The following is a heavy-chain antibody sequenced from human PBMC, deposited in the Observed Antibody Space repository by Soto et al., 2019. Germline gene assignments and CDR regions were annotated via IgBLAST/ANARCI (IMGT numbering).Heavy chain of an antibody. Sequence: SVKVSCKASGGTFSSYAISWVRQAPGQGLEWMGGIIPIFGTANYAQKFQGRVTITADESTSTAYMELSSLRSEDTAVYYCAKSNIVVVPAAIEVEDYYYGMDVWGQGTTVTVSS. D-gene: IGHD2-2*01. J-gene: IGHJ6*02. CDR3: AKSNIVVVPAAIEVEDYYYGMDV. CDR2: IIPIFGTA. CDR1: GGTFSSYA. V-gene: IGHV1-69*13.